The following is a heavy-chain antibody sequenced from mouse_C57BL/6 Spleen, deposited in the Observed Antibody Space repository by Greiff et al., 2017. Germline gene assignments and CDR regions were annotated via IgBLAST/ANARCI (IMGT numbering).Heavy chain of an antibody. V-gene: IGHV1-50*01. CDR1: GYTFTSYW. J-gene: IGHJ2*01. CDR2: IDPSDSYT. CDR3: ARGGGIVTTSYYFDY. D-gene: IGHD2-5*01. Sequence: VKLQQPGAELVKPGASVKLSCKASGYTFTSYWMQWVKQRPGQGLEWIGEIDPSDSYTNYNQKFKGKATLTVDTSSSTAYMQLSSLTSEDSAVYYCARGGGIVTTSYYFDYWGQGTTLTVSS.